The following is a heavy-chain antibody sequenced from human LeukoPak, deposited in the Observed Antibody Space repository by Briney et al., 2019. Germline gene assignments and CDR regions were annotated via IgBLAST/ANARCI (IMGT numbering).Heavy chain of an antibody. CDR2: ISVSGGST. D-gene: IGHD4-11*01. J-gene: IGHJ4*02. V-gene: IGHV3-23*01. Sequence: GGSLRLSCAASGFTFSSYAMSWVRQAPGKGLEWVSGISVSGGSTYYADSVKGRFTIFRDNSENTLYLQMNSLRAEDTAIYYCAKAPTVTTIDLWGQGTLVTVSS. CDR1: GFTFSSYA. CDR3: AKAPTVTTIDL.